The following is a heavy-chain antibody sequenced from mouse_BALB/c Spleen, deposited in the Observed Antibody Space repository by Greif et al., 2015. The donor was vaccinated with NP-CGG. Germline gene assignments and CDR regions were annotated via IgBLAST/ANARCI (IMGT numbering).Heavy chain of an antibody. CDR3: ARSGDGHYYAMDY. Sequence: EVKLMESGAELVKPGASVKLSCTASGFNIKDTYMHWVKQRPEQGLEWIGRIDPANGNTKYDPKFQGKATITADTSSNTAYLQLSSLTSEDTAVYYCARSGDGHYYAMDYWGQGTSVTVSS. CDR2: IDPANGNT. V-gene: IGHV14-3*02. D-gene: IGHD2-3*01. CDR1: GFNIKDTY. J-gene: IGHJ4*01.